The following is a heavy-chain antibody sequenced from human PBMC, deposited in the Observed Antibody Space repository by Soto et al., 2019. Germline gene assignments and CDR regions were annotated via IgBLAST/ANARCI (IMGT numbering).Heavy chain of an antibody. V-gene: IGHV3-33*01. CDR1: GFTFSSYG. Sequence: SLRLSCAASGFTFSSYGMHWVRQAPGKGLEWVAVIWYDGSNKYYADSVKGRFTISRDNSKNTLYLQMNSLRAEDTAVYYCARRGGVTASYYYYYGMDVWGQGTTVTVSS. CDR3: ARRGGVTASYYYYYGMDV. D-gene: IGHD2-21*02. J-gene: IGHJ6*02. CDR2: IWYDGSNK.